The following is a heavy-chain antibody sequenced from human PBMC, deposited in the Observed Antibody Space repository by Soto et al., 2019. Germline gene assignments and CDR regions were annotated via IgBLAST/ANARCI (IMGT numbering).Heavy chain of an antibody. CDR2: ISYDGSNK. CDR3: AKDRPPHIAVAGTGLDY. V-gene: IGHV3-30*18. D-gene: IGHD6-19*01. J-gene: IGHJ4*02. CDR1: GFTFSSYG. Sequence: QVQLVESGGGVVQPGRSLRLSCAASGFTFSSYGMHWVRQAPGKGLEWVAVISYDGSNKYYADSVKGRFTISRDNSKNTLYLQMNSLRAEDTAVYYCAKDRPPHIAVAGTGLDYWGQGTLVTVSS.